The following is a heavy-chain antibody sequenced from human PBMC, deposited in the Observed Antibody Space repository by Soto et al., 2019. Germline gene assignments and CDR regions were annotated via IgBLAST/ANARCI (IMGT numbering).Heavy chain of an antibody. CDR2: IKSKTDGGTT. CDR3: TTAAAGNIDYYGMDV. V-gene: IGHV3-15*07. J-gene: IGHJ6*02. Sequence: EVQLVESGGGLVKPGGSLRLSCAASGFTFSNAWMNWVRQAPGKGLEWVGRIKSKTDGGTTDYAAPVKGRFTISRDDSKNTLYLQMNSLKTEDTAVYYCTTAAAGNIDYYGMDVWDQGTTVTVSS. D-gene: IGHD6-13*01. CDR1: GFTFSNAW.